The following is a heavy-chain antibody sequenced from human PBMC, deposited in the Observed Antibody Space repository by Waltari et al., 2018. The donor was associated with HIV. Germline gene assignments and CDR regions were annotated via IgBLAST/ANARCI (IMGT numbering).Heavy chain of an antibody. CDR1: GGSISNYW. J-gene: IGHJ4*02. D-gene: IGHD2-8*01. V-gene: IGHV4-59*01. CDR2: VADSGST. Sequence: QVQLQESGPGLVKPSGTLSLTCTVSGGSISNYWWSLIRQPPGEGLEWVGCVADSGSTDYNPSLKSRVTISVDTSKNQFSLKLSSVTAADTAVYYCARGGCVNGVCYRGLLDSWGQGTLVTVSS. CDR3: ARGGCVNGVCYRGLLDS.